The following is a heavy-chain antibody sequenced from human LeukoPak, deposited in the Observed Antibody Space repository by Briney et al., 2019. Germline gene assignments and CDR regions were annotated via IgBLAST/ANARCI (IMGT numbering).Heavy chain of an antibody. D-gene: IGHD2-21*01. CDR2: IYSGGST. V-gene: IGHV3-66*01. Sequence: GGSLRLSCEASGFTVSSNYMSWVRQAPGKGLEWVSVIYSGGSTYYADSVKGRFTISRDNSKNTLNLQMNSLRAEDAAVYYCARGYSSDNWGQGTLVTVSS. J-gene: IGHJ4*02. CDR3: ARGYSSDN. CDR1: GFTVSSNY.